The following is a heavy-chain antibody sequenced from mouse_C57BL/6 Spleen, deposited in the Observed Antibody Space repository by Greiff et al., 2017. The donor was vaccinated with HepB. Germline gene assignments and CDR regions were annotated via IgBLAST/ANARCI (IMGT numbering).Heavy chain of an antibody. V-gene: IGHV1-42*01. D-gene: IGHD1-1*01. J-gene: IGHJ4*01. CDR1: GYSFTGYY. CDR2: INPSTGGT. CDR3: ARGYYGPMDY. Sequence: EVHLVESGPELVKPGASVKISCKASGYSFTGYYMNWVKQSPEKSLEWIGEINPSTGGTTYNQKFKAKATLTVDKSSSTAYMQLKSLTSEDSAVYYCARGYYGPMDYWGQGTSVTVSS.